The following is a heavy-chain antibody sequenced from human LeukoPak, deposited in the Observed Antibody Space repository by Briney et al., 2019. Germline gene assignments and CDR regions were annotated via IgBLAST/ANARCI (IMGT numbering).Heavy chain of an antibody. CDR3: AKDGGLWVSAHWGDS. CDR1: GFTFTSYS. CDR2: ISGGGGST. J-gene: IGHJ4*02. D-gene: IGHD7-27*01. V-gene: IGHV3-23*01. Sequence: GGSLRLSCAASGFTFTSYSMNWVRQAPGKGLEWVSTISGGGGSTYYADSVKGRFTVSRDDSKNTLYLQMNSLRAEDTAVYYCAKDGGLWVSAHWGDSWGRGTLVTVSS.